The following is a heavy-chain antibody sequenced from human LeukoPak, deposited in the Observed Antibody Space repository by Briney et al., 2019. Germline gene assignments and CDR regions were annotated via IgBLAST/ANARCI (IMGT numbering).Heavy chain of an antibody. CDR2: IWYDGGNK. V-gene: IGHV3-33*01. J-gene: IGHJ4*02. Sequence: GSLRLSCAASGFTFSSYGMHWVRQAPGKGLEWVAVIWYDGGNKYYADSVKGRFTISRDNSKNTLYLQMNSLRAEDTAVYYCARAAGSSGYFGYWGQGTLVTVSS. D-gene: IGHD3-22*01. CDR3: ARAAGSSGYFGY. CDR1: GFTFSSYG.